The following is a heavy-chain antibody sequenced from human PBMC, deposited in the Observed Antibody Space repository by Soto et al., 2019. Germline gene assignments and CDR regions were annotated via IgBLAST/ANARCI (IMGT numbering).Heavy chain of an antibody. CDR1: GVSISSYF. D-gene: IGHD6-25*01. V-gene: IGHV4-59*01. CDR2: TYHRGST. Sequence: TLSLTCSVSGVSISSYFWSWIRQAPGRGLEWIGYTYHRGSTNYSPSLRSRVAISLDTSENQFSLKVNSVTAADTAVYYCARIGGYHGPLDYWGQGTPVTVSS. CDR3: ARIGGYHGPLDY. J-gene: IGHJ4*02.